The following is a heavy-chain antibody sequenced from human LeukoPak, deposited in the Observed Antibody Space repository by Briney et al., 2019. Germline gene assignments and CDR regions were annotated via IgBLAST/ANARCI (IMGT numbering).Heavy chain of an antibody. CDR3: ARGKLGIY. D-gene: IGHD7-27*01. CDR2: IYYSGST. Sequence: SETLSLTCTVSGGSITSSSYYWGWIRQPPGKGLEWIGSIYYSGSTYYNPSLKSRVTISVDTSKNQFSLKLSSVTAADTAVYYCARGKLGIYWGQGTLVTVSS. CDR1: GGSITSSSYY. J-gene: IGHJ4*02. V-gene: IGHV4-39*07.